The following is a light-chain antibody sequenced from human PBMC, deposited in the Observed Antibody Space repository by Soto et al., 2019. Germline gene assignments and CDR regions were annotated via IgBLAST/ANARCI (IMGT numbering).Light chain of an antibody. CDR1: ISDVGGYNY. V-gene: IGLV2-14*01. J-gene: IGLJ1*01. CDR2: EVT. CDR3: SSYTSSIPYV. Sequence: QSVRTQPASLSGSPGQSITISCTGTISDVGGYNYVSWYQQQPGKAPKLMIYEVTSRPSGVSDRFSGSKSGNTASLTISGLQAEDEADYYCSSYTSSIPYVFGTGTKVTVL.